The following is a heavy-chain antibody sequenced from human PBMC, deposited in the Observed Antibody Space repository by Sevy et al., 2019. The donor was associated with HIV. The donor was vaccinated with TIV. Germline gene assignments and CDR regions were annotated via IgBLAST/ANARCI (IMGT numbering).Heavy chain of an antibody. V-gene: IGHV1-69*10. CDR3: ARDDRGYGSGSSLLYYYYYYMDV. CDR2: IIPILGIA. CDR1: GGTFSSYA. J-gene: IGHJ6*03. Sequence: ASVKVSCKASGGTFSSYAISWVRQAPGQGLEWMGGIIPILGIANYAQKFQGRVTITADKSTRTAYMELSSLRSEDTAVYYCARDDRGYGSGSSLLYYYYYYMDVWGKGTTVTVSS. D-gene: IGHD3-10*01.